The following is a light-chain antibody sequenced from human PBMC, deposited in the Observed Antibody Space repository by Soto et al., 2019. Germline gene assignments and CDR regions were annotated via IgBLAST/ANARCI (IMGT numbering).Light chain of an antibody. J-gene: IGLJ3*02. CDR2: EVS. CDR1: SGDIGNYDL. Sequence: QSALTQPASVSGSPGQSITISCTGSSGDIGNYDLVSWYQQIPGRAPKLMIFEVSRRPSGVSERFSGSKSANTASLTVSGLQAEDEADYYCSSYAGSNNLRMFGGGTKLTVL. V-gene: IGLV2-23*02. CDR3: SSYAGSNNLRM.